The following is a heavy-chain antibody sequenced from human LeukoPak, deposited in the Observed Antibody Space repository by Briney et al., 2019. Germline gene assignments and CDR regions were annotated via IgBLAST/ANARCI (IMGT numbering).Heavy chain of an antibody. Sequence: ASVKVSCKASGYTFTGYYMHWVRQAPGQGLEWMGWISPNSGGTNYAQKFQGRVTMTRDTSISTAYMELSRLRSDDTAVYYCARAQYSYGSGIDYWGQGTLVTVSS. CDR3: ARAQYSYGSGIDY. D-gene: IGHD5-18*01. J-gene: IGHJ4*02. V-gene: IGHV1-2*02. CDR2: ISPNSGGT. CDR1: GYTFTGYY.